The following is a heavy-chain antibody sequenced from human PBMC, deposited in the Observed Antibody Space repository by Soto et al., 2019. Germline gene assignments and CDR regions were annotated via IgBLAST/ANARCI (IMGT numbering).Heavy chain of an antibody. CDR3: ARAAAQNYYYYYYMDV. D-gene: IGHD2-15*01. V-gene: IGHV3-48*01. Sequence: PGGSLRLSCAASEFTCRGYSMNWVRQDTGKGLEWVSYISSSSSTIYYADSVKGRFTISRDNAKNSLYLQMNSLRAEDTAVYYCARAAAQNYYYYYYMDVWGKGTTVTVSS. CDR1: EFTCRGYS. CDR2: ISSSSSTI. J-gene: IGHJ6*03.